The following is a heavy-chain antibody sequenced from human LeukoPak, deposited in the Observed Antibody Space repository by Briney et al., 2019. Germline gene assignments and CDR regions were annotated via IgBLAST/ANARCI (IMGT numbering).Heavy chain of an antibody. J-gene: IGHJ4*02. Sequence: GASVKVSCKASGYTFTGYYMHWVRQAPGQGLEWMGWINPNSGGTNYAQKLQGRVTMTRDTSISTAYMELSRLRSDDTAVYYCARNFYDILTGYYEDYFDYWGQGTLVTVSS. D-gene: IGHD3-9*01. V-gene: IGHV1-2*02. CDR1: GYTFTGYY. CDR2: INPNSGGT. CDR3: ARNFYDILTGYYEDYFDY.